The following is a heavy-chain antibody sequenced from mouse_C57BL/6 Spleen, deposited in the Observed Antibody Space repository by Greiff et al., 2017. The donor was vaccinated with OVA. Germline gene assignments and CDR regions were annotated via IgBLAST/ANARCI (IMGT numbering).Heavy chain of an antibody. J-gene: IGHJ3*01. CDR3: ARRREGFAY. Sequence: QVTLKESGPGILQSSQTLSLTCSFSGFSLSTSGMGVSWIRQPSGKGLEWLAHIYWDDDKRYNPSLKSRLTISKYTSRNQVFLKSTSVDTADTATYYCARRREGFAYWGQGTLVTVSA. V-gene: IGHV8-12*01. CDR1: GFSLSTSGMG. CDR2: IYWDDDK.